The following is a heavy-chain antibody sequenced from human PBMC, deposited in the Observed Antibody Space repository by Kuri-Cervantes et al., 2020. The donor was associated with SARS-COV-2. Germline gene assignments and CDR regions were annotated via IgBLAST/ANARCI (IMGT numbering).Heavy chain of an antibody. CDR3: AKGDYCSSTSCYSYYYYYGMDV. V-gene: IGHV3-23*01. D-gene: IGHD2-2*01. CDR1: GFTFSSYA. Sequence: GESLKISCAASGFTFSSYAMSWVRQAPGKGLEWVSAISGSGDSTYYADSVKGRFTISRDNSKNTLYLQMNSLRAEDTAVYYCAKGDYCSSTSCYSYYYYYGMDVWSQGTTVTVSS. J-gene: IGHJ6*02. CDR2: ISGSGDST.